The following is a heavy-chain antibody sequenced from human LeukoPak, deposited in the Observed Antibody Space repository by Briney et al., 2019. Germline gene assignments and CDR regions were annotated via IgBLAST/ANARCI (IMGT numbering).Heavy chain of an antibody. CDR3: VKDPFYGGNPLYYFDY. CDR2: LTGDGGRT. J-gene: IGHJ4*02. Sequence: GGSLRLSCSASGFTFSSYAMHWVRQAPGKGLECVSALTGDGGRTYYADSVKGRFTISRNNSKNTLYLQMSSLRVEDTAVYYCVKDPFYGGNPLYYFDYWGQGTLVAVSS. V-gene: IGHV3-64D*06. D-gene: IGHD4-23*01. CDR1: GFTFSSYA.